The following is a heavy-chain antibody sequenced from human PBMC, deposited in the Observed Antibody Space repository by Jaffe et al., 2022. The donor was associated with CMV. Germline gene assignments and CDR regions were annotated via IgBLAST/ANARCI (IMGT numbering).Heavy chain of an antibody. J-gene: IGHJ2*01. D-gene: IGHD6-6*01. CDR1: GGSISSYY. V-gene: IGHV4-59*01. CDR3: ARDRGIAARPDDYWYFDL. Sequence: QVQLQESGPGLVKPSETLSLTCTVSGGSISSYYWSWIRQPPGKGLEWIGYIYYSGSTNYNPSLKSRVTISVDTSKNQFSLKLSSVTAADTAVYYCARDRGIAARPDDYWYFDLWGRGTLVTVSS. CDR2: IYYSGST.